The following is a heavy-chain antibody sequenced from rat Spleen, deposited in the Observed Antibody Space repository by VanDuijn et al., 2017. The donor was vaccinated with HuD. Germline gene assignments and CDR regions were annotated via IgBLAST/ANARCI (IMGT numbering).Heavy chain of an antibody. CDR3: VRHQDYGYNYGVLDA. J-gene: IGHJ4*01. D-gene: IGHD1-9*01. CDR2: INYDGSSI. V-gene: IGHV5-17*01. Sequence: EVQLVESGGGLVQPGNSLKLSCAVSGFTFNDYAMAWVRQSPKKGLEWVATINYDGSSIYYRDSVKGRFTISRDKVKSSLYLQMNSLKSEDMATYYCVRHQDYGYNYGVLDAWGQGASVTASS. CDR1: GFTFNDYA.